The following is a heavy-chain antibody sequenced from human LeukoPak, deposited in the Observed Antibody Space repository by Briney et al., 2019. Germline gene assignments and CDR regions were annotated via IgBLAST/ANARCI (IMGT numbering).Heavy chain of an antibody. CDR2: TYFSGST. CDR3: ARAADCGSTSCYMGIDF. D-gene: IGHD2-2*02. J-gene: IGHJ4*02. V-gene: IGHV4-59*01. CDR1: GGSISSDY. Sequence: SETLSLTCTVSGGSISSDYWSWIRQPPGEGLEWIGYTYFSGSTNYNPSLKSRVTISVDRSRKQIFLKLSAVTAADTAVYYCARAADCGSTSCYMGIDFWGQGTLVTVSS.